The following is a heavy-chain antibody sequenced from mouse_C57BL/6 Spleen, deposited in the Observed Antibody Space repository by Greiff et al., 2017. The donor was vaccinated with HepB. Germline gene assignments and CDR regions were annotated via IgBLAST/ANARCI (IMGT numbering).Heavy chain of an antibody. V-gene: IGHV1-15*01. Sequence: VQLKQSGAELERPGASVTLSCKASGYTFTDYEMHWVKQTPVHGLEWIGAIDPETGGTAYNQKFKGKAILTADKSSSTAYMELRSLTSEDSAVYYCTRRFYGDDVWGTGTTVTVSS. CDR2: IDPETGGT. J-gene: IGHJ1*03. CDR1: GYTFTDYE. CDR3: TRRFYGDDV. D-gene: IGHD1-1*01.